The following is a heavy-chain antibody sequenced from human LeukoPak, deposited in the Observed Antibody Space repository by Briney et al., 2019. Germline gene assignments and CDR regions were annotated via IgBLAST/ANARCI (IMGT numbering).Heavy chain of an antibody. V-gene: IGHV3-30*02. CDR2: IRYDGTNK. CDR3: AKDRCNGGACYGDDY. J-gene: IGHJ4*02. CDR1: GFSFSSYG. D-gene: IGHD2-15*01. Sequence: GGSLRLSCAASGFSFSSYGIHWVRQAPGKGLEWVAFIRYDGTNKYYVDSVKGRFTISRDNSKNTLYLQMNSLRAEDTAVYYCAKDRCNGGACYGDDYWGQGTLVTVSS.